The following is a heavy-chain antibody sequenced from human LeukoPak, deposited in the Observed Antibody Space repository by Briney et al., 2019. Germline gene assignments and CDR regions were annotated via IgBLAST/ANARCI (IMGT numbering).Heavy chain of an antibody. CDR3: AGNYYYDSSDRGFDI. V-gene: IGHV4-39*07. CDR2: MYYSGST. Sequence: PSETLSLTCTVSGGSISSSSYYWGWIRQPPGKGLEWIGSMYYSGSTYYNPSLKSRVTISVDTSKNQFSLKLSSATAADTAVYYCAGNYYYDSSDRGFDIWGQGTMVTVSS. CDR1: GGSISSSSYY. D-gene: IGHD3-22*01. J-gene: IGHJ3*02.